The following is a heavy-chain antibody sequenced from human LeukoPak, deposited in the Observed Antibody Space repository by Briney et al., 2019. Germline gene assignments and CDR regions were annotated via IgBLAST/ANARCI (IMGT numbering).Heavy chain of an antibody. V-gene: IGHV4-38-2*02. CDR2: MHHSGST. D-gene: IGHD2-21*01. J-gene: IGHJ4*02. CDR3: ARGGGRVIAYRFDY. CDR1: LYAITSGYY. Sequence: SETLSLTCNVSLYAITSGYYWGWIRQSSGKGLEWIGSMHHSGSTDYNPSLRSRVTISGDTSRNQFFLKLTSMTVADTAIYFCARGGGRVIAYRFDYWGQGLLVTVSS.